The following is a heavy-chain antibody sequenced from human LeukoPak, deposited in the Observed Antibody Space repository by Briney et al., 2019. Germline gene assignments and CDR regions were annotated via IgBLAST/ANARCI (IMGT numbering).Heavy chain of an antibody. V-gene: IGHV1-2*02. J-gene: IGHJ5*02. Sequence: ASVKVSCKASGYTFTGYYMHWVRQAPGQGLEWMGWINPNSGGTNYAQKLQGRVTMTTDTSTSTAYMELRSLRSDDTAVYYCARTHSSSYAGYNWFDPWGQGTLVTVSS. CDR1: GYTFTGYY. CDR3: ARTHSSSYAGYNWFDP. CDR2: INPNSGGT. D-gene: IGHD6-13*01.